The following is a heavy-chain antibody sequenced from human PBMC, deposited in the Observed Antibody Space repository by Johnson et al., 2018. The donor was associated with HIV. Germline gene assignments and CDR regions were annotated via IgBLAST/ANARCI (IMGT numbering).Heavy chain of an antibody. J-gene: IGHJ3*02. V-gene: IGHV3-23*04. CDR3: AKDCGRWLQSAAFDI. D-gene: IGHD5-24*01. CDR1: GFTFSSYA. CDR2: ISGSGGST. Sequence: MLLVESGGGVVQPGRSLRLSCAASGFTFSSYAMSWVRQAPGKGLEWVSAISGSGGSTYYADSVKGRFTISRDNSKNTLYLQMNSLRAEDTAVYYCAKDCGRWLQSAAFDIWGQGTMVTVFS.